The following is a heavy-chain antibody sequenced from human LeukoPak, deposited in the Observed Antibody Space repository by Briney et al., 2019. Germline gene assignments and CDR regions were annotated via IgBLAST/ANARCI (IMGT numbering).Heavy chain of an antibody. CDR2: ISAYNGNT. D-gene: IGHD3-22*01. CDR3: ARTKYYYDSSGVYCFDY. Sequence: GASVKVSCKASGYTFTSYGISWVRQAPGQGLEWMGWISAYNGNTNYAQKLQGRVTMTTDTSTSTAYMELRSLRSDDTAVYYCARTKYYYDSSGVYCFDYWGQGTLVTVSS. CDR1: GYTFTSYG. J-gene: IGHJ4*02. V-gene: IGHV1-18*01.